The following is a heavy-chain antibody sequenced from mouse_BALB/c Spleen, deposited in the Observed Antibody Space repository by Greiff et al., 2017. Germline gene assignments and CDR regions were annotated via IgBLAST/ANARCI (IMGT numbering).Heavy chain of an antibody. J-gene: IGHJ3*01. V-gene: IGHV3-2*02. D-gene: IGHD3-1*01. CDR1: GYSITSDYA. CDR2: ISYSGST. CDR3: ARFRLGLRGFAY. Sequence: EVKLVESGPGLVKPSQSLSLTCTVTGYSITSDYAWNWIRQFPGNKLEWMGYISYSGSTSYNPSLKSRISITRDTSKNQFFLQLNSVTTEDTATYYCARFRLGLRGFAYWGQGTLVTVSA.